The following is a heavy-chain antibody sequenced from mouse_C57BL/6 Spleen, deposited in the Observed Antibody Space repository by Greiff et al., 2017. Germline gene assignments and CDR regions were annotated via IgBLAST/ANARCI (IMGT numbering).Heavy chain of an antibody. V-gene: IGHV1-53*01. CDR1: GYTFTSYW. Sequence: VQLKQPGTELVKPGASVKLSCKASGYTFTSYWMHWVKQRPGQGLEWIGNINPSNGGTNYNEKFKSKATLTVDKSSSTAYMQLSSLTSEDSAVYYCAREEDYYGNFYAMDYWGQGTSVTVSS. CDR2: INPSNGGT. CDR3: AREEDYYGNFYAMDY. J-gene: IGHJ4*01. D-gene: IGHD2-1*01.